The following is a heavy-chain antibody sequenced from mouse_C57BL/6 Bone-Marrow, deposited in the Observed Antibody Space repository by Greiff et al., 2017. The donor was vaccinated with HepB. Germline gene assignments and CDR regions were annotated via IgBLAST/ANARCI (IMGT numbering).Heavy chain of an antibody. Sequence: QVQLQQSGAELMKPGASVKLSCKATGYTFTGYWIEWVKQRPGHGLEWIGEILPGSGSTNYNEKFKGKATFTADTSSNTAYMQLSSLTTEDSPIYYCARRWLLRFYAMDYWGQGTSVTVSS. CDR1: GYTFTGYW. CDR3: ARRWLLRFYAMDY. D-gene: IGHD2-3*01. J-gene: IGHJ4*01. V-gene: IGHV1-9*01. CDR2: ILPGSGST.